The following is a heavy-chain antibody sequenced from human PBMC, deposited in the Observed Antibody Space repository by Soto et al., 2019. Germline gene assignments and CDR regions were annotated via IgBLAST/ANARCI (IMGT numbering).Heavy chain of an antibody. CDR2: INAGNGNT. CDR3: ARDIVSRWLQSQLRPPYYYYYGMDV. J-gene: IGHJ6*02. Sequence: GASVKVSCKASGYTFTSYAMHWVRQAPGQRLEWMGWINAGNGNTKYSQKFQGRVTITRDTSASTAYMELSSLRSEDTAVYYCARDIVSRWLQSQLRPPYYYYYGMDVWGQGTTVTVSS. D-gene: IGHD2-15*01. V-gene: IGHV1-3*01. CDR1: GYTFTSYA.